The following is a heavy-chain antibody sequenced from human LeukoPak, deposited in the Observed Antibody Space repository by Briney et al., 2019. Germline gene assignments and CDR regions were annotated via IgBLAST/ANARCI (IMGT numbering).Heavy chain of an antibody. CDR3: ARDLAYDILTGPY. CDR2: ISSSSSTI. V-gene: IGHV3-48*02. D-gene: IGHD3-9*01. Sequence: GGSLRLSCAASGFTFSSYSMNWVRQAQGKGLGWVSYISSSSSTIYYADSVKGRFTISRDNAKNSLYLQMNSLRDEDTAVYYCARDLAYDILTGPYWGQGTLVTVSS. J-gene: IGHJ4*02. CDR1: GFTFSSYS.